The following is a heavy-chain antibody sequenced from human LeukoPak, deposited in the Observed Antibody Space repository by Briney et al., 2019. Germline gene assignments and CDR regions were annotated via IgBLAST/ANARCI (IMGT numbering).Heavy chain of an antibody. Sequence: PSETLSLTCTVSGASINTTNFYWAWIRQPPGKELESIGNIHYTGRTYSNASLNSRVTISVDTSKNQFSLKLTSVSAADTAVYYCARQGSMTRGGYWLDPWGRGTLVIVSS. J-gene: IGHJ5*02. CDR1: GASINTTNFY. V-gene: IGHV4-39*01. CDR2: IHYTGRT. CDR3: ARQGSMTRGGYWLDP. D-gene: IGHD3-10*01.